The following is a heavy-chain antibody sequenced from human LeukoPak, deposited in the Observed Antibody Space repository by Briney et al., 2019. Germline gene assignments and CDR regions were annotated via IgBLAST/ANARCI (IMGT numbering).Heavy chain of an antibody. Sequence: QPGGSLRLSCATSGFTFSNYEMNWVRQAPGKGLVWVSRINSDGSSTSYADSVKGRFTISRDNAKNTLYLQMNSLRAEDTAVYYCARRSAAKDAFDIWGQGTMVTVSS. D-gene: IGHD6-25*01. J-gene: IGHJ3*02. CDR1: GFTFSNYE. CDR2: INSDGSST. CDR3: ARRSAAKDAFDI. V-gene: IGHV3-74*01.